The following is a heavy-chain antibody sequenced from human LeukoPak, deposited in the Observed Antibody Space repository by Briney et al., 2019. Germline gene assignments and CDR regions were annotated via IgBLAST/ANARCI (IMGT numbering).Heavy chain of an antibody. Sequence: PSETLSLTCTVSGGSISSYYWSWIRQPPGKGLEWIGYIYYSGSTNYNPSLKSRVTISVDTSKNQFSLKLSSVTAADTAVYYCAASPLPSTAALSASWFDPWGQGTLVTVSS. V-gene: IGHV4-59*01. CDR3: AASPLPSTAALSASWFDP. J-gene: IGHJ5*02. CDR2: IYYSGST. CDR1: GGSISSYY. D-gene: IGHD6-6*01.